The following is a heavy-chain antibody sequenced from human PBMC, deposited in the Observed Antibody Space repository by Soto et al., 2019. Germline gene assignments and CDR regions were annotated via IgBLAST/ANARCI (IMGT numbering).Heavy chain of an antibody. CDR3: ARTGSYYYDSSGYFWPAFDI. Sequence: SETLSLTCTVSGGSINSSNYYWGWIRQPPGKGLEWIGSIYYSGSNYYNPSLKTRVSIFVDTSKNQFSLKLSSVTAADTAVYYCARTGSYYYDSSGYFWPAFDIWGQGTMVT. V-gene: IGHV4-39*01. D-gene: IGHD3-22*01. CDR1: GGSINSSNYY. J-gene: IGHJ3*02. CDR2: IYYSGSN.